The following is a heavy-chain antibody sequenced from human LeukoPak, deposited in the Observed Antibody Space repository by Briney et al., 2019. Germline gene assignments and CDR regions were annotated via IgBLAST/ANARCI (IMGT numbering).Heavy chain of an antibody. CDR1: GFTFSSYW. Sequence: GGSLRLSCAASGFTFSSYWMHWVRQAPGKGLVWVSRINGDGSSTAYADSVKGRFTISRDNAKNTLYLQMNSQTAEDTAVYYCARGPPWYFDLWGRGTLVTVSS. CDR3: ARGPPWYFDL. V-gene: IGHV3-74*01. J-gene: IGHJ2*01. CDR2: INGDGSST. D-gene: IGHD6-25*01.